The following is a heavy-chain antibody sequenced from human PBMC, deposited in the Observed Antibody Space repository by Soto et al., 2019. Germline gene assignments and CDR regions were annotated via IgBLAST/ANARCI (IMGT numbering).Heavy chain of an antibody. D-gene: IGHD4-17*01. CDR1: GFTFSDYY. J-gene: IGHJ4*02. CDR2: ISGNGEII. Sequence: PGGSLRLSCAASGFTFSDYYIHWIRRAPGKGLEWISYISGNGEIIQYAASARGRSTISRDNAENSVYLEMDSLRAEDTALYYCARDVDADFRTDFDYWGRGTLVTDS. CDR3: ARDVDADFRTDFDY. V-gene: IGHV3-11*01.